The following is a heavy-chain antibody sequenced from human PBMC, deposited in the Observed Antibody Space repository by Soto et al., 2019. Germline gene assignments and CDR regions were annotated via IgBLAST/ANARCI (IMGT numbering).Heavy chain of an antibody. D-gene: IGHD5-18*01. J-gene: IGHJ4*02. CDR2: ISYDGSNK. CDR1: GFTFSSYA. V-gene: IGHV3-30-3*01. CDR3: VRGNGNNYGHFDY. Sequence: PGGSLRLSCAASGFTFSSYAMHWVRQAPGKGLEWVAVISYDGSNKYYADSVKGRFTISRDNAKNTLNLQMNSLGAEDTAVYYCVRGNGNNYGHFDYWGQGTLVTVSS.